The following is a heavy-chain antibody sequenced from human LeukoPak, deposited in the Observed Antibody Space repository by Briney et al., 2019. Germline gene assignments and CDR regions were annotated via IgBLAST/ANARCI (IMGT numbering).Heavy chain of an antibody. CDR1: GGSISSSSYY. CDR2: IYYSGST. Sequence: PSETLSLTCTVSGGSISSSSYYWGWIRQPPGKGLEWIGSIYYSGSTYYNPSLKSRVTISVDTSKNQFSLKLSSVTAADTAVYYCARGEAAVDVTWAKPIKNFDYWGQGTLVTVSS. J-gene: IGHJ4*02. V-gene: IGHV4-39*07. D-gene: IGHD6-13*01. CDR3: ARGEAAVDVTWAKPIKNFDY.